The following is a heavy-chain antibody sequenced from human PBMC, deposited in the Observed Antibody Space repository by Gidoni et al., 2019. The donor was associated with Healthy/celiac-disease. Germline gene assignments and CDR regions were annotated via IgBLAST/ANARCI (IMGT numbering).Heavy chain of an antibody. CDR2: INPSGGST. CDR3: ASSRAAAGTPYYYYGMDV. CDR1: GYTFTSYY. J-gene: IGHJ6*02. V-gene: IGHV1-46*01. D-gene: IGHD6-13*01. Sequence: QVQLVQSGAEVKKPGASVQVSCKASGYTFTSYYLHWVRQAPGQGLEWMGIINPSGGSTSYAQKFQGRVTMTRDTSTSTVYMELSSLRSEDTAVYYCASSRAAAGTPYYYYGMDVWGQGTTVTVSS.